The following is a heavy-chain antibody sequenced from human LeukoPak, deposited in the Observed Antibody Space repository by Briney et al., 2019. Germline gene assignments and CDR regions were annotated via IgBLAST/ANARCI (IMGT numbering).Heavy chain of an antibody. CDR1: GGSFSGYY. Sequence: PSETLSLTCAVYGGSFSGYYWSWIRQPPGKGLEWIGEIKHSGSTNYNPSLKSRVTISLDTSKNQFSLKVSSVTAADTAEYYCARGGDGYNYFDYWGQGTLVTVSS. V-gene: IGHV4-34*01. J-gene: IGHJ4*02. CDR2: IKHSGST. D-gene: IGHD5-24*01. CDR3: ARGGDGYNYFDY.